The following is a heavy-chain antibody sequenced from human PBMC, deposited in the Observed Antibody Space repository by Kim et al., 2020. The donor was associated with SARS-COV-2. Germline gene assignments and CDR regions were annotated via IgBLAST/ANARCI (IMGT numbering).Heavy chain of an antibody. D-gene: IGHD3-3*01. CDR2: IKQDGSDN. Sequence: GGSLRLSCAASGFTFSSYWMSWVRQIPGKGLEWVAHIKQDGSDNLNVDSVKGRSIISSANANNSLFLQMNSLSAEDTAVYYSARAGVWYFDLWCRATQV. J-gene: IGHJ2*01. CDR1: GFTFSSYW. V-gene: IGHV3-7*03. CDR3: ARAGVWYFDL.